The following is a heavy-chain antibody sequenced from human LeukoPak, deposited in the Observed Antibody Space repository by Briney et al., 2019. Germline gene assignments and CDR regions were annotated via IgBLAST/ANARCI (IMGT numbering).Heavy chain of an antibody. D-gene: IGHD3-10*01. CDR3: ARGALLWFGERMEYYFDY. J-gene: IGHJ4*02. V-gene: IGHV4-59*01. Sequence: PSETLSLTCTVSGGSISSYYWTWIRQPPGKGLEWIGLIYYSGNTNYNPSLKSRVTLSVDTSKTQFSLKLSSMTAADTAVYYCARGALLWFGERMEYYFDYWGQGTLLTVSS. CDR2: IYYSGNT. CDR1: GGSISSYY.